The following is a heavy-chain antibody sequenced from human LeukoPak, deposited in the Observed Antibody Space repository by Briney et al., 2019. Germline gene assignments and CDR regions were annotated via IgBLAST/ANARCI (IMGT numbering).Heavy chain of an antibody. CDR1: GGSISSGSYY. D-gene: IGHD6-13*01. J-gene: IGHJ5*02. Sequence: SETLSLTCTVSGGSISSGSYYWSWIRQPAGKGLEWIGRIYTSGSTNYNPSLKSRVTISVDTSKNQFSLKLSSVTAADTAVYYCARDRGSSWYVWFDPWGQGTLVTVSS. CDR3: ARDRGSSWYVWFDP. CDR2: IYTSGST. V-gene: IGHV4-61*02.